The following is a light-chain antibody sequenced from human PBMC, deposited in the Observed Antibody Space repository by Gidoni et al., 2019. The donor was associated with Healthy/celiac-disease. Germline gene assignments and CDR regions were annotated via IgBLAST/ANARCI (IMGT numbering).Light chain of an antibody. V-gene: IGKV2-28*01. Sequence: DIVMTQSPLSLPVTPGEPASISCRSSQSLLHSNGYNYLDWYLQKPGQSPQLLIYLGSNRASGVPDRFSGSGSGTGFTLKISRVEAEDVGVYYCMQALQTPRTFXXXTKLEIK. CDR3: MQALQTPRT. CDR1: QSLLHSNGYNY. J-gene: IGKJ2*01. CDR2: LGS.